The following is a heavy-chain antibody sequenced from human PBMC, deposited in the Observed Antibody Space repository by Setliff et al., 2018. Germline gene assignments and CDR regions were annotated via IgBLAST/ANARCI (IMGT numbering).Heavy chain of an antibody. J-gene: IGHJ5*02. V-gene: IGHV4-39*01. CDR2: IYYSGST. D-gene: IGHD3-3*01. CDR1: GGSISSRSYY. Sequence: PSETLSLTCTVSGGSISSRSYYWGWIRQPPGKGLEWIGSIYYSGSTYYNPSLKSRVTISVDTSKNQFSLKLSSVTAADTAVYYCARHGGALYYNFWSGYPNWFDPWGQGTLVTVSS. CDR3: ARHGGALYYNFWSGYPNWFDP.